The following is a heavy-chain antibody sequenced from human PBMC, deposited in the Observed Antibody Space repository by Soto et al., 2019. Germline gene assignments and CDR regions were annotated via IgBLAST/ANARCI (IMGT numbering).Heavy chain of an antibody. D-gene: IGHD2-15*01. CDR1: GFTFSSYA. CDR2: ISGSGGST. CDR3: AKSPWPTETPKPYYYYYMDV. Sequence: GGSLRLSCAASGFTFSSYAMSWVRQAPGKGLEWVSAISGSGGSTYYADSVKGRFTISRDNSKNTLYLQMNSLRAEDTAVYYCAKSPWPTETPKPYYYYYMDVWGKGTTVTVSS. V-gene: IGHV3-23*01. J-gene: IGHJ6*03.